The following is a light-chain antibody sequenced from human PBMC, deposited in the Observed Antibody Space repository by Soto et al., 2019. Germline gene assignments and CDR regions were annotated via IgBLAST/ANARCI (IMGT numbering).Light chain of an antibody. V-gene: IGKV1-17*03. CDR2: AVS. Sequence: DIQMTQSPSAMSASVGDRVTITCRASQNISHYLAWFQQKPGKVPKRLIFAVSNLESGVPSRFRGSGTGTEFTLTITSLQPDDFATYYCQQCYSYPEAFGQGTKVDIK. CDR3: QQCYSYPEA. CDR1: QNISHY. J-gene: IGKJ1*01.